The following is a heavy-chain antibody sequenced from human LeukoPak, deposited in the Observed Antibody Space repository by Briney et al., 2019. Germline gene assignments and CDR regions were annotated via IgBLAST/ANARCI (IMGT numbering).Heavy chain of an antibody. CDR3: VTASGWYTPFDY. V-gene: IGHV3-64D*06. Sequence: GGSLRLSCSASGFTFSSYSMHWVRQAPGKGLEHVSGISGYGGSTYYADSVKVRFTISRDNSKNTLFLQMSSLRADDSAMYYCVTASGWYTPFDYWGQGTLVTVSS. D-gene: IGHD6-19*01. CDR1: GFTFSSYS. CDR2: ISGYGGST. J-gene: IGHJ4*02.